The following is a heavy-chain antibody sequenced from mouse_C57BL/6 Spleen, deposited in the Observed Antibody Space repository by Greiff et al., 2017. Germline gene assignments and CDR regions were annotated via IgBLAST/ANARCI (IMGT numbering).Heavy chain of an antibody. CDR2: ISYDGSN. CDR1: GYSITSGYY. V-gene: IGHV3-6*01. D-gene: IGHD1-1*01. CDR3: ARLGFWDSSWFAY. Sequence: EVKLQESGPGLVKPSQSLSLTCSVTGYSITSGYYWNLIRQFPGNKLEWMGYISYDGSNKYNPSLKNRISITRDTSKHQFFLKLNFGTPDDTATYYCARLGFWDSSWFAYWGQGTLVTVSA. J-gene: IGHJ3*01.